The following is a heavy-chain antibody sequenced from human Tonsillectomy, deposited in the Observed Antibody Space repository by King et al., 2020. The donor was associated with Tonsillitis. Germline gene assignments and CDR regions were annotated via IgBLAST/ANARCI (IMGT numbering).Heavy chain of an antibody. CDR2: ISYDASNK. CDR1: GFTFNDYA. D-gene: IGHD3-22*01. V-gene: IGHV3-30*04. Sequence: QLVQSGGGVVQPGRSLRLSCAASGFTFNDYAIHWVRQAPGKGLEWVASISYDASNKYYADSVKGRHTISRDNSKNTVSLQRSSLGVEDTAIYFCARMLMNSYESSGYFDSWGQGTLVTVSS. J-gene: IGHJ4*02. CDR3: ARMLMNSYESSGYFDS.